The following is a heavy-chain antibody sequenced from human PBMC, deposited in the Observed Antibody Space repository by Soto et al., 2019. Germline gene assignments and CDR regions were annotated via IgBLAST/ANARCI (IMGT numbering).Heavy chain of an antibody. CDR1: GGSISSYY. V-gene: IGHV4-59*01. Sequence: SETLSLTCTVSGGSISSYYWSWIRQPPGKGLEWIGYIYYSGSTNYNPSLKSRVTISVDTSKNQFSLKLSSVTAADTAVYYCARGGGGEYYFDYWGQGTLVTVSS. CDR2: IYYSGST. J-gene: IGHJ4*02. D-gene: IGHD3-16*01. CDR3: ARGGGGEYYFDY.